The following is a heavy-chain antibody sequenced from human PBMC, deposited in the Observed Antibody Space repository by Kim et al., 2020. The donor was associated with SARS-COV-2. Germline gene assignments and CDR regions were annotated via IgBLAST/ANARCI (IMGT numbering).Heavy chain of an antibody. D-gene: IGHD4-17*01. J-gene: IGHJ6*02. Sequence: GGSLRLSCAASGFSFNTYGMHWVRQAPGRGLDWVAVVGKDGRAKFYGDFVKGRFTISRDNSKNMLFLQMNSLRVEDTAVYYCAKMGGDPGDGVDIWGQGTTVAVS. CDR3: AKMGGDPGDGVDI. CDR2: VGKDGRAK. CDR1: GFSFNTYG. V-gene: IGHV3-30*18.